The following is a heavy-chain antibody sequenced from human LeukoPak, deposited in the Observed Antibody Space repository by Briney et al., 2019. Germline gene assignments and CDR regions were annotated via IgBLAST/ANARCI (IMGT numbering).Heavy chain of an antibody. CDR2: ISASGGSA. CDR3: AKDYVVGSIDY. V-gene: IGHV3-23*01. D-gene: IGHD2-21*01. Sequence: GGSLRLSCAASGFSFNSYAMSWVRQAPGKGLEWVSAISASGGSANIADSVKGRFTISRDNSKNTLFLQMNSLRAEDSAVYYCAKDYVVGSIDYWGQGTLVTVSS. CDR1: GFSFNSYA. J-gene: IGHJ4*02.